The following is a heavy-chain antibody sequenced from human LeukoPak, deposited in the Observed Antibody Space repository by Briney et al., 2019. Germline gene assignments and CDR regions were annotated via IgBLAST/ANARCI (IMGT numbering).Heavy chain of an antibody. D-gene: IGHD2-21*02. Sequence: GGSLRLSRAAPGFTLSSYGMHWVRQAPGKGRERVGFIRYDGSNKYYAGYVKGRFTISRDNSENTLYLQMNSLKAEDTAVYYCAKPPAYCGGDCSAFDIWGQGTMVTVSS. CDR3: AKPPAYCGGDCSAFDI. J-gene: IGHJ3*02. V-gene: IGHV3-30*02. CDR1: GFTLSSYG. CDR2: IRYDGSNK.